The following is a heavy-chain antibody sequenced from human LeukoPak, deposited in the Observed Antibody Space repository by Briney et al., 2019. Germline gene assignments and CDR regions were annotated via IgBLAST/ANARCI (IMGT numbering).Heavy chain of an antibody. D-gene: IGHD2-2*01. J-gene: IGHJ5*02. CDR3: ARRHLSYCSSTSCFLNWFDP. CDR1: GGSISSSSYY. CDR2: IYYSGST. V-gene: IGHV4-39*01. Sequence: SETLSLTCTVSGGSISSSSYYWGWLRQPPGKGLEWIGSIYYSGSTHYNPSLKSRVTISADTSKNQFSLKLSSVTAADTAVYYCARRHLSYCSSTSCFLNWFDPWGQGTLVTVSS.